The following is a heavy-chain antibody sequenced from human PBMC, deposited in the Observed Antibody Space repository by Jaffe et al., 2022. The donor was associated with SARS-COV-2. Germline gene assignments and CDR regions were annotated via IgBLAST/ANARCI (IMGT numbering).Heavy chain of an antibody. CDR2: INPSGGST. CDR3: ARLPQRYYYGSGSPDRDSTLYGMDV. Sequence: QVQLVQSGAEVKKPGASVKVSCKASGYTFTSYYMHWVRQAPGQGLEWMGIINPSGGSTSYAQKFQGRVTMTRDTSTSTVYMELSSLRSEDTAVYYCARLPQRYYYGSGSPDRDSTLYGMDVWGQGTTVTVSS. J-gene: IGHJ6*02. D-gene: IGHD3-10*01. V-gene: IGHV1-46*01. CDR1: GYTFTSYY.